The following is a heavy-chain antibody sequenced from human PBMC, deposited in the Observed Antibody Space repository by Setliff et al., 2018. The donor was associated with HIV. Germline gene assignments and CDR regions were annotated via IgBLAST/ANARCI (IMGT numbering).Heavy chain of an antibody. D-gene: IGHD3-3*01. CDR3: ARGGSYRFWSGYRYYYYYMDL. CDR2: MYTSGST. CDR1: GGSISSGSYY. Sequence: PSETLSLTCTVSGGSISSGSYYWSWIRQPAGKGLEWIGHMYTSGSTNYNPSLKSRVTISEDTSKSQVYLSLTSVTAADTAVYYCARGGSYRFWSGYRYYYYYMDLWGKGTTVTVSS. V-gene: IGHV4-61*09. J-gene: IGHJ6*03.